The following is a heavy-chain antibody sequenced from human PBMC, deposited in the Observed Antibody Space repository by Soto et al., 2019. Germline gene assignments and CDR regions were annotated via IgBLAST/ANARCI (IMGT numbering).Heavy chain of an antibody. V-gene: IGHV3-30-3*01. CDR1: GFTFSSYA. J-gene: IGHJ3*02. CDR3: ARGPYCTNGVCYLGAFDI. CDR2: ISYDGSNK. D-gene: IGHD2-8*01. Sequence: QVQLVESGGGVVQPGRSLRLSCAASGFTFSSYAMHWVRQAPGKGLEWVAVISYDGSNKYYADSVKGRFTISRDNSKNTLYLQMNSLRAEDTAVYYCARGPYCTNGVCYLGAFDIWGQGTMVTVSS.